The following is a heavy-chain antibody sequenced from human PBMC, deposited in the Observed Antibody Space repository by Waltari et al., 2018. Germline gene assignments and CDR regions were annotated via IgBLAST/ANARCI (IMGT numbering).Heavy chain of an antibody. J-gene: IGHJ4*02. CDR3: ASIAARRLRKNFDY. V-gene: IGHV4-34*01. D-gene: IGHD6-6*01. CDR1: GGSFSGYY. CDR2: IKHSGST. Sequence: QVQLQQWGAGLLKPSETLSLTCAVYGGSFSGYYWSWIRQPPGKGLEWIGEIKHSGSTNYNPSLKSRVTISVDTSKNQFSLKLSSVTAADTAVYYCASIAARRLRKNFDYWGQGTLVTVSS.